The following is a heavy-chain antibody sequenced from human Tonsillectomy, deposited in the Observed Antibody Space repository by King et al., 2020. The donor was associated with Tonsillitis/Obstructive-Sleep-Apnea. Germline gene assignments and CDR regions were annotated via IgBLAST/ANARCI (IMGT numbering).Heavy chain of an antibody. D-gene: IGHD3-10*01. J-gene: IGHJ6*02. Sequence: ITLKESGPTLVKPTQTLTLTCTFSGFSLSTSGVGVGWIRQPPGKALEWLALIYWDDDKRYSPSLKSRLTITKDTSKNQVVLTMTNMDPVDTATYYCAHTGDHYYGSGSLDYGMDVWGQGTTVTVSS. CDR1: GFSLSTSGVG. V-gene: IGHV2-5*02. CDR3: AHTGDHYYGSGSLDYGMDV. CDR2: IYWDDDK.